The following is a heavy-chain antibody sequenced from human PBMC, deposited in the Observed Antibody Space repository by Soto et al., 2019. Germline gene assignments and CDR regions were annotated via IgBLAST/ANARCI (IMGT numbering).Heavy chain of an antibody. V-gene: IGHV1-18*01. CDR3: ARDLTLGSDVWGSYRPPNWFDP. CDR1: GYTFSNYG. Sequence: ASVKVSCKTSGYTFSNYGITWVRQAPGQPLEWLGWISLYSDGTNYAQKFQGRVSMTTDTSTTTAYMELSSLRSEDTAVYYCARDLTLGSDVWGSYRPPNWFDPWGQGTLVTVSS. D-gene: IGHD3-16*02. J-gene: IGHJ5*02. CDR2: ISLYSDGT.